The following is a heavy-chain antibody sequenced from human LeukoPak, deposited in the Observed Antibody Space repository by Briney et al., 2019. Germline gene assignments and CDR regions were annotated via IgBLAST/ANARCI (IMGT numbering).Heavy chain of an antibody. J-gene: IGHJ4*02. Sequence: SETLSLTCTVSGASISSSSYYWSWIRQPPGKGLEWIGEINHSGSTNYNPSLKSRVTISVDTSKNQFSLKLSSVTAADTAVYYCASRRRIVVATVTMRPYYFDYWGQGTLVTVSS. CDR1: GASISSSSYY. CDR2: INHSGST. CDR3: ASRRRIVVATVTMRPYYFDY. V-gene: IGHV4-39*07. D-gene: IGHD2-21*02.